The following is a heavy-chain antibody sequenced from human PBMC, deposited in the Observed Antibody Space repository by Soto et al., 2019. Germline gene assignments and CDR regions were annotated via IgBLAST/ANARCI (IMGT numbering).Heavy chain of an antibody. J-gene: IGHJ4*02. CDR1: GFIFSNYV. V-gene: IGHV3-23*04. CDR3: ANPRRALLPFDS. Sequence: EVQLVDSGGGLVQPGGSLRLSCAASGFIFSNYVMSWVRQAPGKGLEWVSSISDSGGTSDYADSVKGRFTISRDNSKNPFYLKMTSLRAENPPIYYCANPRRALLPFDSGGREPLVPVSS. CDR2: ISDSGGTS. D-gene: IGHD2-15*01.